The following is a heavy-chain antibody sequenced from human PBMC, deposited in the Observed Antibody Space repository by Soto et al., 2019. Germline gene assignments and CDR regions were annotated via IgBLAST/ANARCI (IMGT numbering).Heavy chain of an antibody. D-gene: IGHD3-9*01. CDR3: ASLYYDILTGLQGNWFDP. J-gene: IGHJ5*02. CDR1: GGSFSGYY. CDR2: INHSGST. V-gene: IGHV4-34*01. Sequence: SETLSLTCAVYGGSFSGYYWSWIRQPPGKGLEWIGEINHSGSTNYNPSLKSRVTISVDTSKNQFSLKLSSVTAADTAVYYCASLYYDILTGLQGNWFDPWGQGTLVTVSS.